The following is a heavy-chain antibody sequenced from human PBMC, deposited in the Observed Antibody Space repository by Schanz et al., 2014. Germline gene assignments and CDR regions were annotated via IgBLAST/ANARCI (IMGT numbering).Heavy chain of an antibody. CDR1: GFSVTSNS. D-gene: IGHD3-9*01. CDR3: ARVRYDILTGQTHTRVDVRYFDL. Sequence: EVQLVESGGGLIQPGGSLKLACAASGFSVTSNSMNWVRQAPGKGLEWVSSISRSSGRIYYSDSVKGRFTISRDNAKNLVYLQMNSLRAEDTAVYYCARVRYDILTGQTHTRVDVRYFDLWGRGTLVTVSS. V-gene: IGHV3-21*06. J-gene: IGHJ2*01. CDR2: ISRSSGRI.